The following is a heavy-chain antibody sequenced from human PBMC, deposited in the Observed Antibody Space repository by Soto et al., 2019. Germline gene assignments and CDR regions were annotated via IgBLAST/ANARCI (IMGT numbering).Heavy chain of an antibody. V-gene: IGHV4-31*03. J-gene: IGHJ6*02. D-gene: IGHD6-13*01. CDR2: IYYSGST. CDR1: GGSISSGGYY. CDR3: AREVAAAGKEYYYYYGMDV. Sequence: TLSLTCTVSGGSISSGGYYWSWIRQHPGKGLEWIGYIYYSGSTYYNPSLKSRVTISVDTSKNQFSLKLSSVTAADTAVYYCAREVAAAGKEYYYYYGMDVWGQGTTVTVSS.